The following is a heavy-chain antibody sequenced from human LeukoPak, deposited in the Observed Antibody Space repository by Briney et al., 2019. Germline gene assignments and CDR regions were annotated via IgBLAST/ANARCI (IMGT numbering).Heavy chain of an antibody. D-gene: IGHD6-13*01. J-gene: IGHJ4*02. CDR1: GGTFSSYA. CDR3: ATLSLWPLAAAGGYY. CDR2: IIPIFGTA. V-gene: IGHV1-69*06. Sequence: GASVKVSCKASGGTFSSYAISWVRQAPGQGLEWMGGIIPIFGTANYAQKFQGRVTMTEDTSTDTAYMELSSLRSEDTAVYYCATLSLWPLAAAGGYYWGQGTLVTVSS.